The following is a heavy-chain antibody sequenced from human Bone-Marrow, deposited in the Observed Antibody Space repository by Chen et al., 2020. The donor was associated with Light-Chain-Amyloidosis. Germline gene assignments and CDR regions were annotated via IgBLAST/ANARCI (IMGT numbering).Heavy chain of an antibody. J-gene: IGHJ4*02. D-gene: IGHD3-10*01. CDR3: ASSDYGSGGYYFDY. Sequence: QVQLQESGPGLVRPSETLSLTCTVSSGSITNYYWTWIRQPPGKGLEWIGYIYFSGTTNYNPSLKSRVTISVDTSKNQFSLKLTSVTAADTAEYYWASSDYGSGGYYFDYWGQGSLVTVSS. CDR2: IYFSGTT. CDR1: SGSITNYY. V-gene: IGHV4-59*01.